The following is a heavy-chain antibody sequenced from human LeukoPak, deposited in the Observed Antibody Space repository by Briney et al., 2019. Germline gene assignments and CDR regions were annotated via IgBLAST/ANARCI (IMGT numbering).Heavy chain of an antibody. CDR3: ARFPVNHLRLRAFDI. V-gene: IGHV4-30-4*01. J-gene: IGHJ3*02. Sequence: SETLSLTGTVSGGSISSGDYYWSWIRQPPGKGLEWIGCIYYSGSTYYHPSLKSRVTISVDTSKNQFSLKLSSVTAADTAVYYCARFPVNHLRLRAFDIWGQRTMVTVSS. CDR2: IYYSGST. D-gene: IGHD1-14*01. CDR1: GGSISSGDYY.